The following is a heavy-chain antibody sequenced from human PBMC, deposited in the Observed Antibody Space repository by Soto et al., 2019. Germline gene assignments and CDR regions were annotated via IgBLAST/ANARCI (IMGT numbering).Heavy chain of an antibody. D-gene: IGHD1-20*01. CDR3: ARGNNWFLF. J-gene: IGHJ1*01. CDR1: GYSVSDDYY. CDR2: IYQSGST. V-gene: IGHV4-38-2*01. Sequence: KTSETLSLTCAVSGYSVSDDYYWGWIRQPPGKGLEWIGSIYQSGSTYYNPSLKSRVTISMDKSRNQVSLRLTSVTSEDTATYYCARGNNWFLFWGQGTPVTVSS.